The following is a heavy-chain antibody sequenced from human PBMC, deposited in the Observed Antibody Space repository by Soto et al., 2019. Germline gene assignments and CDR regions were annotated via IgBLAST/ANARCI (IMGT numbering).Heavy chain of an antibody. CDR2: TSSSGNTR. CDR3: SSDGRFIAARLFDF. Sequence: GGSLRLSCAASGFTFSDYYMNWIRQAPGKGLEWVSYTSSSGNTRYYADSVKGRFTISRDNARNSLYLQMNSLRVEDTAVYYCSSDGRFIAARLFDFWAPGTLVPVSS. D-gene: IGHD6-6*01. J-gene: IGHJ4*02. V-gene: IGHV3-11*01. CDR1: GFTFSDYY.